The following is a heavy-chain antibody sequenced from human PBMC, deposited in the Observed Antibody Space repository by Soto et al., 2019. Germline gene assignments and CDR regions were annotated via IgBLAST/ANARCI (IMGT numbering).Heavy chain of an antibody. V-gene: IGHV3-30-3*01. CDR3: GRCSSTSCHLGSGY. J-gene: IGHJ4*02. CDR2: ISYDGSNK. Sequence: AGGSLRLSCAASGFTFSSYAMNWVRQAPGKGLEWVALISYDGSNKYYADSVKGRFTISRDSSKNTLYLQMNSLRAADTAVYYCGRCSSTSCHLGSGYWGQGTLVTVSS. D-gene: IGHD2-2*01. CDR1: GFTFSSYA.